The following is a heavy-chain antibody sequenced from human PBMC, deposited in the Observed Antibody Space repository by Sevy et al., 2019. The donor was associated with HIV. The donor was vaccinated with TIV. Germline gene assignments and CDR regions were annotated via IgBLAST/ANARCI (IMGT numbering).Heavy chain of an antibody. CDR3: ARGVIVLRFLEWLSETYYYYYYMDV. CDR2: TYYRSKWYN. Sequence: SQTLSLTCAISGDSVSSNSAAWNWIRQSPSRGLEWLGRTYYRSKWYNDYAVPVKSRITINPDTSKNQFSLQLNSVTPEDTAVYYCARGVIVLRFLEWLSETYYYYYYMDVWGKGTTVTVSS. CDR1: GDSVSSNSAA. D-gene: IGHD3-3*01. V-gene: IGHV6-1*01. J-gene: IGHJ6*03.